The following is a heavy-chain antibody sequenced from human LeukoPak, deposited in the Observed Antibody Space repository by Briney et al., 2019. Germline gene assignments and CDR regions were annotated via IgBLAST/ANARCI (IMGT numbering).Heavy chain of an antibody. Sequence: GGSLRLSCAASGFTFSSYSMNWVRQAPGKGLEWVSYISIRSTYIYYADSVKGRFTISRDNSKNTLYLQMNSLRAEDTAVYYCAKDRTAGYDGLVDYWGQGTLVTVSS. CDR3: AKDRTAGYDGLVDY. CDR2: ISIRSTYI. J-gene: IGHJ4*02. D-gene: IGHD5-12*01. V-gene: IGHV3-21*01. CDR1: GFTFSSYS.